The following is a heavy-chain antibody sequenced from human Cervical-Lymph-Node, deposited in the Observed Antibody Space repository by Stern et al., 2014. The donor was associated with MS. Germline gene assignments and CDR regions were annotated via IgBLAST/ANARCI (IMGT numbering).Heavy chain of an antibody. J-gene: IGHJ4*02. V-gene: IGHV3-53*01. CDR3: ARTYSSSWIDY. CDR2: IYSGGST. Sequence: EVQLLESGGGLIQPGGSLRLSCAASGFTVSSNYMSWVRQAPGKGLEWVSVIYSGGSTYYADSVKGRFTISRDNSKNTLYLQMNSLRAEDTAVYYCARTYSSSWIDYWGQGTLVTVSS. D-gene: IGHD6-13*01. CDR1: GFTVSSNY.